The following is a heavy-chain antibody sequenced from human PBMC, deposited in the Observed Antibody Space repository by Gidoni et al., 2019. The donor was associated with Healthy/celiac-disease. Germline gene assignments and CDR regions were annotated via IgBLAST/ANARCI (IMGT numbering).Heavy chain of an antibody. CDR1: GGPFSSYA. V-gene: IGHV1-69*01. D-gene: IGHD2-15*01. J-gene: IGHJ4*02. CDR3: ARERRMVAPPGVFDY. CDR2: IIPIFGTA. Sequence: QVQLVQSGAEVKKPGSSVKVSCKASGGPFSSYAISWVRQAPGQGLEWMGGIIPIFGTANYAQKFQGRVTITADESTSTAYMELSSLRSEDTAVYYCARERRMVAPPGVFDYWGQGTLVTVSS.